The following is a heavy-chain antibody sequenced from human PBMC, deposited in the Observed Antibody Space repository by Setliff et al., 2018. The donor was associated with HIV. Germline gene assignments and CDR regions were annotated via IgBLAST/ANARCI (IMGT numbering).Heavy chain of an antibody. CDR2: IIPMFVTA. CDR1: GGNFRLYA. J-gene: IGHJ3*02. Sequence: ASVKVSCKASGGNFRLYAFSWVRQAPGQGLEWMGGIIPMFVTANYAQKFRDRVTFTADESTKTAQMELSGLTFEDTAVYYCAKGPNFEDAFDIWGQGTVVTVSS. D-gene: IGHD2-8*01. V-gene: IGHV1-69*13. CDR3: AKGPNFEDAFDI.